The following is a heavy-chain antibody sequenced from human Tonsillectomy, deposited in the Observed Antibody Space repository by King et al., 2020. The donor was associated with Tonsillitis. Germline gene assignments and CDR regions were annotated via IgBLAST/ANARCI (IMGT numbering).Heavy chain of an antibody. CDR3: AKDIGRGWGGGGFDY. CDR1: GFTFDDYA. J-gene: IGHJ4*02. CDR2: ISWNSGSI. D-gene: IGHD6-19*01. Sequence: VQLVESGGGLVQPGRSLRLSCAASGFTFDDYAMHWVRQAPGKGLEWVSGISWNSGSIGYADSVKGRFTISRDNAKNSLYLQMNSLRAEDTALYYCAKDIGRGWGGGGFDYWGQGTLVTVSS. V-gene: IGHV3-9*01.